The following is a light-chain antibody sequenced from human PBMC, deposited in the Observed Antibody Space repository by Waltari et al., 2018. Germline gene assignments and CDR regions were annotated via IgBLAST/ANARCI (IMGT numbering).Light chain of an antibody. J-gene: IGKJ3*01. CDR1: QTISRY. Sequence: DIQMTQSPSSLSASVGDRVTITCRASQTISRYLNWYQQKPGKAPKLLIYTSSRVQSGVPSRFSGIGSGTDFTLTISSLQPEDFATYFCQQSSRTPFTFGPGTKVEI. V-gene: IGKV1-39*01. CDR3: QQSSRTPFT. CDR2: TSS.